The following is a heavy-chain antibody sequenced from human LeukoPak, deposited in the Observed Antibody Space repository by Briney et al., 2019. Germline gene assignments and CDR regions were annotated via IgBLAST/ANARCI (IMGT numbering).Heavy chain of an antibody. V-gene: IGHV3-23*01. J-gene: IGHJ4*02. CDR2: INTGDIT. CDR3: VKGGFTYYDD. D-gene: IGHD3-22*01. CDR1: GFTFSRYA. Sequence: GGSLRLSCAASGFTFSRYAMTWVRQAPEKGLEWVSTINTGDITFYANSVKGRFTISRDNSKNALFLQMNSLRAEDTAIYYCVKGGFTYYDDWGQGTLVTVSS.